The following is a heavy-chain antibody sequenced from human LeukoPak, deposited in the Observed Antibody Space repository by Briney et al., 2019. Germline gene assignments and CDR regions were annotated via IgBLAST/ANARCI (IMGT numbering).Heavy chain of an antibody. J-gene: IGHJ4*02. CDR1: GYTSTGYY. Sequence: ASVKVSCKASGYTSTGYYMHWVRQAPGQGLEWMGWINPNSGGTNYAQKFQGRVTMTRDTSISTAYMELSRLRSDDTAVYYCATRIAAAGTLDYWGQGTLVTVSS. CDR3: ATRIAAAGTLDY. V-gene: IGHV1-2*02. CDR2: INPNSGGT. D-gene: IGHD6-13*01.